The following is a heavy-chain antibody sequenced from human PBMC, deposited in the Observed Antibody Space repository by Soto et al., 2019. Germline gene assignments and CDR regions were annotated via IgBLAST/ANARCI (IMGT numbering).Heavy chain of an antibody. V-gene: IGHV5-51*01. J-gene: IGHJ4*02. CDR2: IYPGDSDT. D-gene: IGHD2-2*01. Sequence: GESLKISCKGSGYRFTSYWIGWVRQMPGKGLEWMGIIYPGDSDTTYSPSFQGQVTISADKSISTAYLQWSSLKASDTAIYYCARPSGYCSSTSCSPFDYWGQGTLVTVSS. CDR3: ARPSGYCSSTSCSPFDY. CDR1: GYRFTSYW.